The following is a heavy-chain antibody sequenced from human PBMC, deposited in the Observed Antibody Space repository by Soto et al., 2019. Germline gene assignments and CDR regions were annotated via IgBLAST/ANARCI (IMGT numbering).Heavy chain of an antibody. CDR1: GGXISSGYND. CDR3: SRGGGGGSCYHY. V-gene: IGHV4-30-4*01. CDR2: IYYSGST. J-gene: IGHJ4*02. D-gene: IGHD2-15*01. Sequence: PALNCTISGGXISSGYNDWGWIRQPPGKGLEWIGYIYYSGSTYYNPSLKSRVTISLDTSKNPFSLKMSSVTAADTAVYYCSRGGGGGSCYHYWGQGTLVTVSS.